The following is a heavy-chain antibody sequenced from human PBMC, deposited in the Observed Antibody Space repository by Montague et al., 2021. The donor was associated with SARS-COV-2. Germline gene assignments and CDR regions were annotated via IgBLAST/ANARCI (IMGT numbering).Heavy chain of an antibody. D-gene: IGHD3-22*01. J-gene: IGHJ5*02. Sequence: XLRLSCAASGFTFSSYWMHWVRQAPGKGLVWVSRINSDGSSTSYADSVKGRFTISRDNAKNTLYLQVNSLRAEDTAVYYCATLGASYYYDSSGYEWFDPWGQGTLVTVSS. CDR2: INSDGSST. CDR1: GFTFSSYW. CDR3: ATLGASYYYDSSGYEWFDP. V-gene: IGHV3-74*01.